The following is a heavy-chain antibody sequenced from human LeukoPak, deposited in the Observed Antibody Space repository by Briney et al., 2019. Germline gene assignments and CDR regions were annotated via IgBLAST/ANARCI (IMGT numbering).Heavy chain of an antibody. CDR2: ISGSGSTI. J-gene: IGHJ2*01. V-gene: IGHV3-48*03. D-gene: IGHD4-17*01. CDR3: ARDYGDYWWYFDL. Sequence: GGSLRLSCAASGFTFRSYEMNWVRQAPGQGLEWVSYISGSGSTIYYADSVQGRFAISRDNAKNSLYLQMNSLRAEDTAVYYCARDYGDYWWYFDLWGRGTLVTVSS. CDR1: GFTFRSYE.